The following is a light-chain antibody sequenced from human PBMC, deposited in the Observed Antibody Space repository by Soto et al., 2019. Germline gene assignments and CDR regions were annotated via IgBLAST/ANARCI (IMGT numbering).Light chain of an antibody. Sequence: QSALTQPPSASGSPGQSVTISCTGTSSDVGGYNYVSWYQHPPDTVPKLMIYEVNTRPSGVPDRFSGSTSVNTASLTVSGLQAGDEAHYYCCAYEGSKVGFGGGTKLTGL. CDR1: SSDVGGYNY. J-gene: IGLJ2*01. CDR3: CAYEGSKVG. CDR2: EVN. V-gene: IGLV2-8*01.